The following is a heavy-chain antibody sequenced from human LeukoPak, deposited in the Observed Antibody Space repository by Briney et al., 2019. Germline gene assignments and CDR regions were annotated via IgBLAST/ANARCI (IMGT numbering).Heavy chain of an antibody. CDR1: GDSIRNYY. J-gene: IGHJ4*02. D-gene: IGHD6-6*01. CDR2: IYYRGNT. Sequence: SETLTLTCTVSGDSIRNYYWSWIRQPPGKGLEWIGYIYYRGNTNYNPSLKSRVIISIDTSKNQFSLKMSSVTAADTAVYFCARHSPRQYASSSAGFDYWGQGTLVTVSS. V-gene: IGHV4-59*01. CDR3: ARHSPRQYASSSAGFDY.